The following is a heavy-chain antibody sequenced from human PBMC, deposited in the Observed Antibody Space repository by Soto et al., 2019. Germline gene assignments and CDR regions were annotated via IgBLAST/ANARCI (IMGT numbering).Heavy chain of an antibody. CDR1: GFTFSSYS. V-gene: IGHV3-21*01. D-gene: IGHD2-2*01. Sequence: EVQLVESGGGLVKPGGSLRLSCAASGFTFSSYSMNWVRQAPGKGLEWVSSISSSSSYIYYADSVKGRFTISRDNAKNSLYLQMNSLIAEDTAVYYCARSASSCLYNWFDPWGQGTLVTASS. J-gene: IGHJ5*02. CDR3: ARSASSCLYNWFDP. CDR2: ISSSSSYI.